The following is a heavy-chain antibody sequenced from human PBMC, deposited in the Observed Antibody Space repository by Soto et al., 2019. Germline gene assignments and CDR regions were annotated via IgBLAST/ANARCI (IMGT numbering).Heavy chain of an antibody. J-gene: IGHJ4*02. CDR3: AKEAPVAYFDF. V-gene: IGHV3-23*01. Sequence: EVQLLESGGGLIQPGGSLRLYCAASGFTFSNYAMSWVRQAPGKGLDWVSTISGDAIKTYYPDSVKGRFTISRDDSKNTLYRQLNSLRVEDTAVYFCAKEAPVAYFDFWGQGALVTVSS. CDR2: ISGDAIKT. CDR1: GFTFSNYA. D-gene: IGHD2-15*01.